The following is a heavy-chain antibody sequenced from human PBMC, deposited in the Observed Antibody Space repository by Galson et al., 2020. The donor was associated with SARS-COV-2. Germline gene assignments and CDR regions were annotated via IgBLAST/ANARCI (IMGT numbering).Heavy chain of an antibody. CDR2: IYPNGRT. D-gene: IGHD2-21*02. V-gene: IGHV4-38-2*01. Sequence: SETLSLTCAVSGYSVSTTNYWGWVRLAPGKGLEWIGSIYPNGRTYYNPSLARRVTISVDTSRNQFSLTLASVTAADTAFYYCARQGVNMIVLVTVPGWFVDLWGRGTLVTVSS. CDR3: ARQGVNMIVLVTVPGWFVDL. CDR1: GYSVSTTNY. J-gene: IGHJ2*01.